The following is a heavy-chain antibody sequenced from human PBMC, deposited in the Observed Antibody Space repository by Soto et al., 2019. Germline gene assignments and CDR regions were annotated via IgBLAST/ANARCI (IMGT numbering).Heavy chain of an antibody. V-gene: IGHV2-5*02. Sequence: QITLKESGPTLVKPTQPLTLTCTFSGFSLSNSGVGVGWIRQPPGKALEWLALIYWDDDKSYSASLKRRPTIPNDTSKNQVVLTMTIMDPVDTATYDCAPSYLSHWGQGTLVTVSS. CDR3: APSYLSH. CDR2: IYWDDDK. J-gene: IGHJ4*02. CDR1: GFSLSNSGVG.